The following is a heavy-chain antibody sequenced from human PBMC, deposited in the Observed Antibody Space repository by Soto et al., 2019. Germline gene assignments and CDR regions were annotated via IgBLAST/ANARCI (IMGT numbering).Heavy chain of an antibody. CDR1: GFRLSDYG. J-gene: IGHJ3*01. V-gene: IGHV1-18*01. CDR3: ARSYYLADAFDV. CDR2: ISAFNGNT. D-gene: IGHD3-16*01. Sequence: ASVKVSCKASGFRLSDYGSNWLRQAPGQGLEWMGWISAFNGNTETAQGLQDRVTMTTDSSTTTAHMDLTNLTTDDTAIYYCARSYYLADAFDVWGQGTMVTVSS.